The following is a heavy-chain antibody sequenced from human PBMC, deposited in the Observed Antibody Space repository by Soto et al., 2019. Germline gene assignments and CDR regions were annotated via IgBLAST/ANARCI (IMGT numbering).Heavy chain of an antibody. Sequence: SETLSLTCTVSGGSISSYYWSWIRQPPGKGLEWIGYIYYSGSTNYNPSLKSRVTISVDTSKNQFSLKLSSVTAADTAVYYCARDYDNFYFDYWGQGTLVTVSS. V-gene: IGHV4-59*01. J-gene: IGHJ4*02. CDR1: GGSISSYY. CDR2: IYYSGST. D-gene: IGHD3-9*01. CDR3: ARDYDNFYFDY.